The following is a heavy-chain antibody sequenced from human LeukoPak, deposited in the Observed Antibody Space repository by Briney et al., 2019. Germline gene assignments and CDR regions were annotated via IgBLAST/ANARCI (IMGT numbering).Heavy chain of an antibody. D-gene: IGHD3-9*01. CDR2: MYYTGST. V-gene: IGHV4-61*01. J-gene: IGHJ4*02. Sequence: SETLSLTCTVSGGSVSSGSYYWSWIRQPPGKGLEWIGYMYYTGSTNYNPSLKSRVTISVDTSKNQFSLKLSSVTAADTAVYYCARDQPLFLHYDILTGYFDYWGQGTLVTVSS. CDR3: ARDQPLFLHYDILTGYFDY. CDR1: GGSVSSGSYY.